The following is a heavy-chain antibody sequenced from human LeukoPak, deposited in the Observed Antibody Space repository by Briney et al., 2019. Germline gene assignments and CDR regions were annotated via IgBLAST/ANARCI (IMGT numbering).Heavy chain of an antibody. V-gene: IGHV1-24*01. CDR3: ATDLPPFYYDSSGPPDY. Sequence: APVKVSCKVSGYTLTELSMHWVRQAPGKGLEWMGGFDPEDGETIYAQKFQGRVTMTEDTSTDTAYMELSSLRSEDTAVYYCATDLPPFYYDSSGPPDYWGQGTLVTVSS. D-gene: IGHD3-22*01. J-gene: IGHJ4*02. CDR2: FDPEDGET. CDR1: GYTLTELS.